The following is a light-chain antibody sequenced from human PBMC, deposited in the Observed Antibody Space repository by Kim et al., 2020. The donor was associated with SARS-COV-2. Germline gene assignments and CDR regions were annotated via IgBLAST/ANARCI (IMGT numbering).Light chain of an antibody. J-gene: IGKJ5*01. CDR2: GAS. Sequence: PGERATLSCRASQSVTGTNLAWYQQRPGQAPRLLMYGASYRDSGIPDRFSGSGSGTDFTLTISRLEPEDFAVYYCQYYGSSPPVTFGQGTRLEIK. V-gene: IGKV3-20*01. CDR3: QYYGSSPPVT. CDR1: QSVTGTN.